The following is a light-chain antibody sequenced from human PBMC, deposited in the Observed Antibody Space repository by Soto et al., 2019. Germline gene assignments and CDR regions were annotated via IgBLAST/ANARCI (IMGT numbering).Light chain of an antibody. CDR3: QQYNNWLIT. Sequence: EIVMTQSPATLSVSPGERATLSCRASQSVSSNLAWYQQKQGQAPRLLIYGASTRATGIPARFSGSGSGTEFTLTISSLQSEDFAVYYCQQYNNWLITFGQGTRLEIK. CDR1: QSVSSN. V-gene: IGKV3-15*01. J-gene: IGKJ5*01. CDR2: GAS.